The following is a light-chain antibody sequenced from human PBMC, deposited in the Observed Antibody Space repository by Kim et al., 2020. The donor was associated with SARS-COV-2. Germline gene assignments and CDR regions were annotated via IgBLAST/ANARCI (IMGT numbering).Light chain of an antibody. CDR3: SSYITDVV. J-gene: IGLJ3*02. V-gene: IGLV2-14*04. Sequence: SPVQGSTDSGTATSSDFGGYDFVSWYQKHPGEAPKLVIYDVTKRPSGVSSRFSGSKSGNTASLIITGLQAEDEADYFCSSYITDVVFGGGTQLTVL. CDR1: SSDFGGYDF. CDR2: DVT.